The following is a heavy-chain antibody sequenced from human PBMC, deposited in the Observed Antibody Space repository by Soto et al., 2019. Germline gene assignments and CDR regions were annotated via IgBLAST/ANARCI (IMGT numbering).Heavy chain of an antibody. D-gene: IGHD6-13*01. V-gene: IGHV3-30-3*01. J-gene: IGHJ5*02. Sequence: PGGSLRLSCAASGFTLSSYAMHWVRQAPGKGLEWVAVISYDGSNKYYADSVKGRFTISRDNSKNTLYLQMNSLRAEDTAVYYCARDTYSSPFDPWGQGTLVTVSS. CDR1: GFTLSSYA. CDR2: ISYDGSNK. CDR3: ARDTYSSPFDP.